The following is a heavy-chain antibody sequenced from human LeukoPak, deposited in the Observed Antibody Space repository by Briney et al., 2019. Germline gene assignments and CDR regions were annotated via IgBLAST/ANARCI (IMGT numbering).Heavy chain of an antibody. CDR2: IKQDGSEK. Sequence: PGGSLRLSCVASGFTFSSYWMSWVRQAPGKGLEWVANIKQDGSEKYYVDSVKGRFTISRDNAKNSLFLQMNSRRAEDTAVYYCVRGGDYADYWGQGTLVTVSS. CDR1: GFTFSSYW. V-gene: IGHV3-7*01. CDR3: VRGGDYADY. J-gene: IGHJ4*02.